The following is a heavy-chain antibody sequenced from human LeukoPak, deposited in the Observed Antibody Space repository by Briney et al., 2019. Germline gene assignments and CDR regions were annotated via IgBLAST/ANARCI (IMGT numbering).Heavy chain of an antibody. CDR1: GGSFSGYY. V-gene: IGHV4-34*01. CDR2: INHSGST. D-gene: IGHD6-19*01. J-gene: IGHJ4*02. Sequence: SETLSLTCAVYGGSFSGYYWSWIRQPPGKGLEWIGEINHSGSTSYNPSLKSRVTISVDTSKNQFSLKLSSVTAADTAVYYCATGSSGWYYKLDYWGQGTLVTVSS. CDR3: ATGSSGWYYKLDY.